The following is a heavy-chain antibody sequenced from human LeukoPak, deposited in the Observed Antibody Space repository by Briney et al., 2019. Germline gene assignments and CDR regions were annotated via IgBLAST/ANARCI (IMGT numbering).Heavy chain of an antibody. D-gene: IGHD5-18*01. V-gene: IGHV4-4*07. Sequence: SETLSLTCSVSGDSITYFYWSWIRQAAGKGLEWIGRVSSSGSTDYNASLKSRVTMSVDTSKNQLSLKMISVTAADTAVYYCARDPRGYSYGFLDYWGQGTLVTVSS. CDR3: ARDPRGYSYGFLDY. CDR1: GDSITYFY. CDR2: VSSSGST. J-gene: IGHJ4*02.